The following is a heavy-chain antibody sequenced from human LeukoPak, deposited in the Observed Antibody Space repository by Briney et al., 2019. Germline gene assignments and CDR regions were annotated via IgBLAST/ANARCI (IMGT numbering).Heavy chain of an antibody. J-gene: IGHJ4*02. V-gene: IGHV1-2*02. CDR2: INPNSGGR. Sequence: ASVKVSCTASGYTFTGYYMHWARQAPGQGLEWMGWINPNSGGRNYAQKFQGRVTMTRDTSVNTAYMELNSLRSDDTIVYYCARVPGTTRAFDYWGQGTLVTVSS. D-gene: IGHD1-1*01. CDR1: GYTFTGYY. CDR3: ARVPGTTRAFDY.